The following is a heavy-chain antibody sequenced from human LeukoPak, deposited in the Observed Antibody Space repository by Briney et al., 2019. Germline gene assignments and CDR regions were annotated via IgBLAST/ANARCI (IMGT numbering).Heavy chain of an antibody. CDR2: IIPSFDTT. D-gene: IGHD3-22*01. J-gene: IGHJ3*02. CDR1: GGTFNTFT. CDR3: AREPPDYDNTNSYSDAFDI. V-gene: IGHV1-69*13. Sequence: ASVNVSCKVSGGTFNTFTISWVRQAPGQGLEWMGNIIPSFDTTNYAQKFQDRVTITADETASTAYMELSSLRSEDTAVYFCAREPPDYDNTNSYSDAFDIWGQGTMVTVSS.